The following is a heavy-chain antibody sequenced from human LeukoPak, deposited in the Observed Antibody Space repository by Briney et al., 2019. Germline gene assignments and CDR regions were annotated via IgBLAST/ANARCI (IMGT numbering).Heavy chain of an antibody. CDR1: GFTFSSYG. CDR3: AKDYGDPNWFDP. D-gene: IGHD4-17*01. J-gene: IGHJ5*02. CDR2: ISYDGSNK. V-gene: IGHV3-30*18. Sequence: GGSLRLSCAASGFTFSSYGMHWVRQAPGKGLEWVAVISYDGSNKYYADSVKGRFTISRDNSKNMLYLQMNSLRAEDTAVYYCAKDYGDPNWFDPWGQGTLVTVSS.